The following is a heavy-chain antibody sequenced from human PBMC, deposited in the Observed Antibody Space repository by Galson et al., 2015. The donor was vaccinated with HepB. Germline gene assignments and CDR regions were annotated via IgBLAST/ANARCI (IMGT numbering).Heavy chain of an antibody. V-gene: IGHV3-30*04. Sequence: SLRLSCAASGFTFSSYAMHWVRQAPGKGLEWVAAISYDGSNKYYADSVKGRLTISRDNSKNTLYLQMNSLRAEDTAVYYCARERAEQWLEIKFDYWGQGTLVTVSS. D-gene: IGHD6-19*01. CDR1: GFTFSSYA. CDR2: ISYDGSNK. CDR3: ARERAEQWLEIKFDY. J-gene: IGHJ4*02.